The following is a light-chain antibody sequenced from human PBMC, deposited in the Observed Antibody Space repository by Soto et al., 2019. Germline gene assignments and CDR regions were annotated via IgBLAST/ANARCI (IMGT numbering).Light chain of an antibody. CDR2: GAS. J-gene: IGKJ1*01. Sequence: EVVMTHSPVTLSVSPGDRAALSCSSSQSVSSSYLAWYQQKPGQAPRLLIYGASSRATGIPDRFSGSGYGTDFNLTISRLEPEDFAVYYCQQYNNWPQTFGQGTKVDIK. CDR3: QQYNNWPQT. V-gene: IGKV3-20*01. CDR1: QSVSSSY.